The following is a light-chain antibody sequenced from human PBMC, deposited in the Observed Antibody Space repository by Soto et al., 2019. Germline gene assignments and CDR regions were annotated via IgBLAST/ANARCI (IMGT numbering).Light chain of an antibody. J-gene: IGLJ2*01. CDR2: KDS. V-gene: IGLV3-16*01. CDR3: LSADSSGTYVV. Sequence: SCELTQPPSVSVSLGQMARITCSGEALPNKYAYWYQQKPGQFPVLVIYKDSERHSGIPERFSGSSSGTIVTLTISGVQAEDEADYYCLSADSSGTYVVFGGGTKVTVL. CDR1: ALPNKY.